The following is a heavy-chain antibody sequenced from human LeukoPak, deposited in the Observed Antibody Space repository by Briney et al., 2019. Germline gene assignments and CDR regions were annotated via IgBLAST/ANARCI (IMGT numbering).Heavy chain of an antibody. CDR3: ARENSGSGSYYNYFDY. J-gene: IGHJ4*02. CDR2: IYYSGST. V-gene: IGHV4-39*07. Sequence: PSETLSLTCTVSGGSISSSSYYWGWIRQPPGKGREWIGSIYYSGSTYYNPSLKSRVTISVDTSKNQFSLKLSSVTAADTAVYYCARENSGSGSYYNYFDYWGQGTLVTVSS. D-gene: IGHD3-10*01. CDR1: GGSISSSSYY.